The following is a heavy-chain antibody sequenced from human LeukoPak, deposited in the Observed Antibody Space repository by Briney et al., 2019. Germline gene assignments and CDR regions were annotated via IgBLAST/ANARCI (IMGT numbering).Heavy chain of an antibody. J-gene: IGHJ5*02. CDR3: ARATSSSSLPPYNWFDP. V-gene: IGHV4-34*01. CDR1: GGSFSGYY. Sequence: ASETLSLTCAVYGGSFSGYYWSWIRQPPGKGLEWIGEINHSGSTNYNPSLKSRVTISVDTSKNQFSLKLSSVTAADTAVYYCARATSSSSLPPYNWFDPWGQGTLVTVSS. D-gene: IGHD6-13*01. CDR2: INHSGST.